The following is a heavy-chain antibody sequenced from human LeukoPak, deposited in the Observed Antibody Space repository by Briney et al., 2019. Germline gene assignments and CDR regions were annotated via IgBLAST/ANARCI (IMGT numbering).Heavy chain of an antibody. CDR2: IIPIFGTA. CDR3: ARGFWSGYWSYFDY. CDR1: GGTFSSYA. J-gene: IGHJ4*02. V-gene: IGHV1-69*13. D-gene: IGHD3-3*01. Sequence: AVKVSCKASGGTFSSYAISWVRQAPGQGLEWMGGIIPIFGTANYAQKFQGRVTITADESTSTAYMELSSLRSEDTAVYYCARGFWSGYWSYFDYWGQGTLVTVSS.